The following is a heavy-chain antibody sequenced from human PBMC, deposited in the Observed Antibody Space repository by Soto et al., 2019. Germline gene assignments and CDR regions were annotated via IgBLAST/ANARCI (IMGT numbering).Heavy chain of an antibody. V-gene: IGHV2-5*02. CDR3: XXXXXXXSDY. CDR1: GFSLTSPAVG. Sequence: QITLKESGPTLVKPTQTLTLTCTFSGFSLTSPAVGVNWIRQSPGKALEWLALIYWDDDKQYSPSLKSRLTXXXXXXXXXXXXXXXXXXXXXXXXXXXXXXXXXXSDYWGQGTLVTVSS. J-gene: IGHJ4*02. CDR2: IYWDDDK.